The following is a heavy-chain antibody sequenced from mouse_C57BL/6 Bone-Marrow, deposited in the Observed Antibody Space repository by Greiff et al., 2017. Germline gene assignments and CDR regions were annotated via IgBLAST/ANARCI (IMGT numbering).Heavy chain of an antibody. D-gene: IGHD2-3*01. CDR2: ILPGDGDT. Sequence: QVQLQQSGAELVKPGDSVKISCKASGYAFSSYWMNWVKQRPGKGLEGIGQILPGDGDTNYNGQFKGKATLTADKSSSTAYMQLSSLTSEDSAVYFCARKGDGYYLFYAMDCWGQGTSVTVSS. CDR1: GYAFSSYW. CDR3: ARKGDGYYLFYAMDC. J-gene: IGHJ4*01. V-gene: IGHV1-80*01.